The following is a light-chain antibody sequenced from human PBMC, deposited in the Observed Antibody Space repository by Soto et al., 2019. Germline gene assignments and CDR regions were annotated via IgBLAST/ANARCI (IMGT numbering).Light chain of an antibody. CDR2: EGS. V-gene: IGLV2-23*01. J-gene: IGLJ1*01. CDR1: SSDVGSYNL. Sequence: QSALTQPASVSGSPGQSITISCTGTSSDVGSYNLVSWYQQHPGKAPKLMIYEGSKRPSGVSNRFSGSKSGNTASLTISGLQAEDEADYYCCSYAGSSTLIVFGTATKLTVL. CDR3: CSYAGSSTLIV.